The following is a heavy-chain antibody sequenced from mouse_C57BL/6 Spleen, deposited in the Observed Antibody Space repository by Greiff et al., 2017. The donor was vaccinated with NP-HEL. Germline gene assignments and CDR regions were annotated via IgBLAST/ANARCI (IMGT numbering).Heavy chain of an antibody. CDR2: INPSSGYT. V-gene: IGHV1-4*01. CDR3: ASYYYGLDY. J-gene: IGHJ2*01. Sequence: QVHVKQSGAELARPGASVKMSCKASGYTFTSYTMHWVKQRPGQGLEWIGYINPSSGYTKYNQKFKDKATLTADKSSSTAYMQQSSLTSEDSAVYYCASYYYGLDYWGQGTTLTVSS. D-gene: IGHD1-1*01. CDR1: GYTFTSYT.